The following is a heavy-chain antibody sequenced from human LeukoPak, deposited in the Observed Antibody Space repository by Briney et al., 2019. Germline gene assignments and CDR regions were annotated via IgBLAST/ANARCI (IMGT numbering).Heavy chain of an antibody. V-gene: IGHV3-15*01. J-gene: IGHJ4*02. D-gene: IGHD2-21*01. Sequence: KPGGSLRLSCAASGFTFNNAWMRWVRQAPGKGREWVGRAKSTDSSRTIDSAAPVKDTFTISTDDSETTLYLQMHGLKTEDTAVYFCAADSPVSMAHSFDYWGQGILVIVSS. CDR1: GFTFNNAW. CDR3: AADSPVSMAHSFDY. CDR2: AKSTDSSRTI.